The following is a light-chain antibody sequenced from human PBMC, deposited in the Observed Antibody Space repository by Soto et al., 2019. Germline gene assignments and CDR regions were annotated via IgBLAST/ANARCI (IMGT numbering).Light chain of an antibody. V-gene: IGKV3-11*01. Sequence: EIVLTPSPATLSSSRGEPATLSCRASQYVATMLAWYQLIPGQATGLLIYYMSKRATGIPARFSGSGSGTDFTLTISTLAPEDFGVYYCHQRQSWPRTFGQGVKVDIK. CDR1: QYVATM. J-gene: IGKJ1*01. CDR2: YMS. CDR3: HQRQSWPRT.